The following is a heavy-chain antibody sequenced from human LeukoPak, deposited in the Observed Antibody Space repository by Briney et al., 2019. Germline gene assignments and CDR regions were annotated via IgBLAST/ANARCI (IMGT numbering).Heavy chain of an antibody. CDR1: GFTFSDYA. V-gene: IGHV3-30*09. J-gene: IGHJ4*02. D-gene: IGHD5-24*01. CDR2: ISYDGSDE. CDR3: ARAKDGYNGD. Sequence: PGRSLRLSCAPSGFTFSDYAMHWVRQAPGKGLEWVAVISYDGSDEDYADSVKGRFAISRDNSKNALFLQMNSLRAEDTAVYYCARAKDGYNGDWGQGTLVTVSS.